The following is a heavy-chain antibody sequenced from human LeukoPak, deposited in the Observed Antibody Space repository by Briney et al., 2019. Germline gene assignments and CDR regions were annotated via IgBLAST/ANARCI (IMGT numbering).Heavy chain of an antibody. V-gene: IGHV3-30-3*01. CDR1: GFTFSSYA. CDR3: ARDQAKEGMDV. J-gene: IGHJ6*02. CDR2: ISYDGSNK. Sequence: PGGSLRLSCAASGFTFSSYAMHWVRQAPGKGLEWVAVISYDGSNKYYADPVKGRFTISRDNSKNTLYLQMNSLRAEDTAVYYCARDQAKEGMDVWGQGTTVTVSS.